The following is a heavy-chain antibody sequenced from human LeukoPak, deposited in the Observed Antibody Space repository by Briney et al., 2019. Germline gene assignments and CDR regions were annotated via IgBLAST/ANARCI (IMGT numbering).Heavy chain of an antibody. CDR1: GFTFSTYA. J-gene: IGHJ4*02. CDR2: ISGSGGGT. Sequence: GGSLRLSCAASGFTFSTYAMSWVRQAPGKGLEWVSLISGSGGGTYYANSVKGRFTISRDNSKNTLYLQMDSLRTEDTAVYYCASLNYDILTGSYYFDYWGQGTLVTISS. D-gene: IGHD3-9*01. CDR3: ASLNYDILTGSYYFDY. V-gene: IGHV3-23*01.